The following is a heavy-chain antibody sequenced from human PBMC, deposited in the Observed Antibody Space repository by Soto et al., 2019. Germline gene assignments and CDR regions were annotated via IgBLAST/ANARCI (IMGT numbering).Heavy chain of an antibody. Sequence: GGSLRLSCSASGFTFSSYAMHWVRQAPGKGLEYVSAISSNGGSTYYADSVKGRFTISRDNSKNTLYLQMSSLRAEDTAVYYCVKGGRRGSSSPTYYYYGMDVWGQGITVTVSS. D-gene: IGHD6-13*01. V-gene: IGHV3-64D*08. J-gene: IGHJ6*02. CDR3: VKGGRRGSSSPTYYYYGMDV. CDR2: ISSNGGST. CDR1: GFTFSSYA.